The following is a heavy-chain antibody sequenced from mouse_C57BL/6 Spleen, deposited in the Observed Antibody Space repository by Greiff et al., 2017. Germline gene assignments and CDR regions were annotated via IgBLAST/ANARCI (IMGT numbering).Heavy chain of an antibody. J-gene: IGHJ3*01. V-gene: IGHV1-55*01. CDR2: IYPGSGST. CDR1: GYTFTSYW. D-gene: IGHD2-5*01. CDR3: ARWDYYSIPFAY. Sequence: VQLQQPGAELVKPGASVKMSCKASGYTFTSYWITWVKQRPGQGLEWIGDIYPGSGSTNYNEKFKSKATLTVDTSSSTAYMQLSSLTSEDSAVYYCARWDYYSIPFAYWGQGTLVTVSA.